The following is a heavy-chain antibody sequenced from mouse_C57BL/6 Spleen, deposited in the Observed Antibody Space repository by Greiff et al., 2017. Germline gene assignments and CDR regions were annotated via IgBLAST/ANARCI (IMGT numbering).Heavy chain of an antibody. V-gene: IGHV1-50*01. Sequence: QVQLQQSGAELVKPGASVKLSCKASGYTFTSYWLQWVKQRPGQGLEWIGEIDPSDSYTNYNQTFKGKATLTVDTSSSTAYMQLSSLTSEDSAVYYCARGEFGYFDYWGQGTTLTVSS. CDR2: IDPSDSYT. CDR3: ARGEFGYFDY. CDR1: GYTFTSYW. J-gene: IGHJ2*01.